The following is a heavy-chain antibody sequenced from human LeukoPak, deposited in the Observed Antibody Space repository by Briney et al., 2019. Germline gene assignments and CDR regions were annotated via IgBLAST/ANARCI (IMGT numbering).Heavy chain of an antibody. CDR1: GDSISSYY. V-gene: IGHV4-4*09. CDR3: ARLTRLSTSPDRYYLDY. J-gene: IGHJ4*02. D-gene: IGHD6-6*01. Sequence: SETLSLTCTVSGDSISSYYWSWIRQPPGKGLEWIGYIYTSGGTNYIPSLKGRVTISIDTSKNQSTLKLSSVTAADSAVYYCARLTRLSTSPDRYYLDYWGQGTLVTVSS. CDR2: IYTSGGT.